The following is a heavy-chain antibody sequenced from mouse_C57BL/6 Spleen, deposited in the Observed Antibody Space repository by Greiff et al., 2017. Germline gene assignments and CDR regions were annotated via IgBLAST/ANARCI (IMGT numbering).Heavy chain of an antibody. CDR2: IDPETGGT. V-gene: IGHV1-15*01. CDR1: GYTFTDYE. D-gene: IGHD1-1*01. CDR3: TRRSYYGSSYRYFDV. Sequence: VQLQESGAELVRPGASVTLSCKASGYTFTDYEMHWVKQTPVHGLEWIGAIDPETGGTAYNQKFKGKAILTADKSSSTAYMELRSLTSEDSAVYYCTRRSYYGSSYRYFDVWGTGTTVTVSS. J-gene: IGHJ1*03.